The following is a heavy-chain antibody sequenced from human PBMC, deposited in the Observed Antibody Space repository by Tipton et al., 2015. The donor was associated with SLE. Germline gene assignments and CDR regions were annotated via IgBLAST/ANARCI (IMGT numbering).Heavy chain of an antibody. Sequence: TLSLTCTVSGGSVSSSSYYWGWIRQPPGEGLEWIGTISYGGNTYYNPSLKTPVTISVDTSKNQFSLKLGSVTAADTAVYYCARRGTGGRSYDYWGQGTLVIVSS. D-gene: IGHD7-27*01. J-gene: IGHJ4*02. V-gene: IGHV4-39*01. CDR3: ARRGTGGRSYDY. CDR1: GGSVSSSSYY. CDR2: ISYGGNT.